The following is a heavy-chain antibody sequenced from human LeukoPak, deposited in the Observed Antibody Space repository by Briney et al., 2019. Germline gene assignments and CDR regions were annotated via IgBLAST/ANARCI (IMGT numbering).Heavy chain of an antibody. CDR1: GFTFSSYS. Sequence: PGGSLRLSCAASGFTFSSYSMNWVRQAPGKGLEWVSYISSSSSTIYYADSVKGRFTISRDNAKNSLYLQMNSLRAEDTAVYYCARETGYYGSGSYYHYWGQGTLVTVSS. CDR2: ISSSSSTI. V-gene: IGHV3-48*01. J-gene: IGHJ4*02. D-gene: IGHD3-10*01. CDR3: ARETGYYGSGSYYHY.